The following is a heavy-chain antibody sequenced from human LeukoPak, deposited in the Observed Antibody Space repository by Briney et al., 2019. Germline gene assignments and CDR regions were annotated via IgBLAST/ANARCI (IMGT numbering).Heavy chain of an antibody. Sequence: PSETLSLTCTVSGGSISSSSYYWGWIRQPPGKGLEWIGSIYYSGSTYYNPSLKSRVTISVDTSKNQFSLKLSSVTAADTAVYYCASPALADYVWGSYRFDYWGQGTLVTVSS. CDR2: IYYSGST. CDR1: GGSISSSSYY. V-gene: IGHV4-39*07. J-gene: IGHJ4*02. D-gene: IGHD3-16*02. CDR3: ASPALADYVWGSYRFDY.